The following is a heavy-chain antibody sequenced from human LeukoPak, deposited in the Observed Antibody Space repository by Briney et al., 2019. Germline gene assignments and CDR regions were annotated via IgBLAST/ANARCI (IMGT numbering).Heavy chain of an antibody. CDR1: GGTFSSYA. Sequence: GASVKVSCKASGGTFSSYAISWVRQAPGQGLEWMGGIIPIFGTANYAQKFQGRVTITADESTSTAYMELSSLRSEDTAVYYCARHPAVAHQLILDYWGQGALVTVSS. J-gene: IGHJ4*02. D-gene: IGHD6-19*01. CDR2: IIPIFGTA. V-gene: IGHV1-69*13. CDR3: ARHPAVAHQLILDY.